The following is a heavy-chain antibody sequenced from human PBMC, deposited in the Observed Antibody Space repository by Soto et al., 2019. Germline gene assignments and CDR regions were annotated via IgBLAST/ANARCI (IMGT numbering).Heavy chain of an antibody. CDR1: GFTVSSYA. CDR2: ISYDGSNK. CDR3: AREGGSYYRTLDS. Sequence: QVQLVESRGGVVQPGRSLRLSCAASGFTVSSYAMHWVRQAPGKGLEWVAVISYDGSNKYYADSVKGRFTISRDNSKNTLYLQMNSLRAEDTAVYYCAREGGSYYRTLDSWGQGTLVTVSS. J-gene: IGHJ5*01. D-gene: IGHD1-26*01. V-gene: IGHV3-30-3*01.